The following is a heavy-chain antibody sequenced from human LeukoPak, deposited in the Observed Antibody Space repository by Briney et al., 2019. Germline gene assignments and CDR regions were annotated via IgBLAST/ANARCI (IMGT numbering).Heavy chain of an antibody. Sequence: SETLSLTCTVSGGSISSYYWSWIRQPPGKGLEWIGYIYYSGSTNYNPSLKSRVTISVDTSKNQFSLKLGSVTAADTAVYYCASNTAYKSGWFDPWGQGTLVTVSS. V-gene: IGHV4-59*01. CDR2: IYYSGST. J-gene: IGHJ5*02. CDR1: GGSISSYY. CDR3: ASNTAYKSGWFDP. D-gene: IGHD5-18*01.